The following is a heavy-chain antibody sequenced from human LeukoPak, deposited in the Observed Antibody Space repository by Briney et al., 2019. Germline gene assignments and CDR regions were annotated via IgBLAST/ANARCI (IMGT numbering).Heavy chain of an antibody. Sequence: ASVKVSCKASGYTFTSYGISWVRQAPGQGLEWMGWISAYNGNTNYAQKLQGRVTMTRDTSISTAYMELSRLRSDDTAVYYCARSAESSSWVEFDYWGQGTLVTVSS. V-gene: IGHV1-18*01. CDR2: ISAYNGNT. CDR3: ARSAESSSWVEFDY. D-gene: IGHD6-13*01. CDR1: GYTFTSYG. J-gene: IGHJ4*02.